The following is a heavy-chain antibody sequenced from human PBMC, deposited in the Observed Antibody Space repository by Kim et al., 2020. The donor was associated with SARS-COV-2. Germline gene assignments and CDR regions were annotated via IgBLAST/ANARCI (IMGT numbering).Heavy chain of an antibody. Sequence: SETLSLTCTVSGGSISSYYWSLFRQPPGKGLEWIGYIYYSGSTNYNPTLKSRVNISVDTSKNQFSLKLSSVTAADTAVYYCARDAGSYYAWFDPWGQGTLVTVSS. D-gene: IGHD1-26*01. CDR1: GGSISSYY. CDR3: ARDAGSYYAWFDP. CDR2: IYYSGST. V-gene: IGHV4-59*01. J-gene: IGHJ5*02.